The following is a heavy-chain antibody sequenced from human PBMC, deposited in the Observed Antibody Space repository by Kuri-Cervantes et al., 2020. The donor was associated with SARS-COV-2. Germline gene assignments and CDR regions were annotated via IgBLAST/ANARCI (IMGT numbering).Heavy chain of an antibody. CDR3: ARLSYYYDSSGYYGGNWFDP. CDR1: GGSISSGGYY. V-gene: IGHV4-30-2*01. D-gene: IGHD3-22*01. Sequence: LRLSCTVSGGSISSGGYYWSWIRQPPGKGLEWIGYIYHSGSTYYNPSLKSRVTISVDTSKNQFSLKLSSVTAADTAVYYCARLSYYYDSSGYYGGNWFDPWGQGTLVTVSS. J-gene: IGHJ5*02. CDR2: IYHSGST.